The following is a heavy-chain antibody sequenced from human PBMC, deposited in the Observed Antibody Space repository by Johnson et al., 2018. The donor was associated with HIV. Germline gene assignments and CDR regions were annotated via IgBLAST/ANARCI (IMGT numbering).Heavy chain of an antibody. Sequence: QVQVVESGGGVVQRGGSLRLACAAYGFIFSSYGMHWVRQAPGKGLEWVAFIRFDGSNKYYAEPVKGRFTISRDNSKNTLYLQMNSLRAEDMAMYYCAKGGYNWKFDGFDIWGQGTMVTVSS. CDR2: IRFDGSNK. D-gene: IGHD1-20*01. V-gene: IGHV3-30*02. CDR1: GFIFSSYG. CDR3: AKGGYNWKFDGFDI. J-gene: IGHJ3*02.